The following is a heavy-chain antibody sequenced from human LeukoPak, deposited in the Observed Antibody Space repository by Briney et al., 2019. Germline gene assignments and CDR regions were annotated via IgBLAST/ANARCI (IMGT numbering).Heavy chain of an antibody. V-gene: IGHV1-8*01. D-gene: IGHD3-3*01. J-gene: IGHJ5*02. CDR1: GYTFTSYD. Sequence: ASVRVSCKASGYTFTSYDINWVRQAPGEGVEWMGWMNPNSGNTDYAQTLQGRGTITRHPSISTAYMELSSLRSEDTAVYYCARARRTITIFGVVIIFWFDPWGQGTLVTVSS. CDR3: ARARRTITIFGVVIIFWFDP. CDR2: MNPNSGNT.